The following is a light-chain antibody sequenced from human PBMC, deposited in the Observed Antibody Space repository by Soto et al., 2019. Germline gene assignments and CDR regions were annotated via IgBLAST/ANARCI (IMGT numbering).Light chain of an antibody. V-gene: IGLV1-47*01. CDR2: RSN. Sequence: QSALTQAPSASGTPGQRVTISCSGSSSNIGSNYVYWYQQLPGTAPKLLMYRSNQRPSGVPDRFSGSKSGTSASLAISGLRSEDEADYYCAAWDDSLSGWLFGGGTKLTVL. J-gene: IGLJ3*02. CDR3: AAWDDSLSGWL. CDR1: SSNIGSNY.